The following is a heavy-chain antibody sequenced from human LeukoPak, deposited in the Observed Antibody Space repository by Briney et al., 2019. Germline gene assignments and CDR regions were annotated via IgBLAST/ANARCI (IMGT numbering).Heavy chain of an antibody. CDR3: AKGTGRYWTFFDY. V-gene: IGHV3-9*01. J-gene: IGHJ4*02. CDR1: GFTFDDYA. CDR2: ISWNSGSI. D-gene: IGHD1-26*01. Sequence: PGGSLRLSCAGSGFTFDDYAMHWVRQAPGKGLEWVSGISWNSGSIDYAETVKGRFTISRDNAKNSLYLQMNSLRPEDTAFYYCAKGTGRYWTFFDYWGQGTLVTVPS.